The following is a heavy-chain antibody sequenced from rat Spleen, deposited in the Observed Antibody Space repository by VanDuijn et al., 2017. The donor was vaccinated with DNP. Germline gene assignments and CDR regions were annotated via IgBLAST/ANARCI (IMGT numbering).Heavy chain of an antibody. D-gene: IGHD1-8*01. CDR1: GFIFNDYG. J-gene: IGHJ3*01. CDR3: ATHGYYNSDWFAY. Sequence: EVQLVESGGGLVQPGRSLKLSCAASGFIFNDYGMAWVRQTPKKGLEWVATISTSGGSTYYPDSVKGRFTISRDNAKSSLYLQMDSLRSEDTATYYCATHGYYNSDWFAYWGQGTLVTVSS. V-gene: IGHV5S13*01. CDR2: ISTSGGST.